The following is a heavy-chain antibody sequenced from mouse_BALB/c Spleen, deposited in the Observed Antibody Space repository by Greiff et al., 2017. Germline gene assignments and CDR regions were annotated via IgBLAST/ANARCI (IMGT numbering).Heavy chain of an antibody. CDR3: AREVTTVVANPHFDY. CDR1: GYTFTSYY. CDR2: IYPGNVNT. Sequence: VQLQQSGPELVKPGASVRISCKASGYTFTSYYIHWVKQRPGQGLEWIGWIYPGNVNTKYNEKFKGKATLTADKSSSTAYMQLSSLTSEDSAVYFCAREVTTVVANPHFDYWGQGTTLTVSS. D-gene: IGHD1-1*01. J-gene: IGHJ2*01. V-gene: IGHV1S56*01.